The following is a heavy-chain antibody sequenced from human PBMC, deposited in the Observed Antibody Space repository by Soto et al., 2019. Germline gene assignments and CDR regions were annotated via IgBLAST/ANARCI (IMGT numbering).Heavy chain of an antibody. D-gene: IGHD3-10*01. CDR2: IYWDDDE. Sequence: ITLKESGPTLVKPTQTLTLTCTFSGLSLNTGGVGVGWVRQPRGKAMEWLALIYWDDDERYRPSLRSRLNITKDTINNQGVLTMTNMDPEDTATYYCVRNWRYYGGDYYYGMDAWGQGTTVTVSS. CDR3: VRNWRYYGGDYYYGMDA. V-gene: IGHV2-5*02. J-gene: IGHJ6*02. CDR1: GLSLNTGGVG.